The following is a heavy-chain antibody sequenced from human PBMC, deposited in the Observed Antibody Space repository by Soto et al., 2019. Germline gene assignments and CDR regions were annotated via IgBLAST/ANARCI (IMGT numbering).Heavy chain of an antibody. CDR3: ARDLAAATSYGMDV. V-gene: IGHV3-13*01. J-gene: IGHJ6*02. CDR2: IGTAGDT. CDR1: GFTFSSYD. D-gene: IGHD6-13*01. Sequence: PGGSLRLSCAASGFTFSSYDMHWVRQATGKGLEWVSAIGTAGDTYYPGSVKGRFTISRDNAKNSLYLQMNSLRAEDTAVYYCARDLAAATSYGMDVWGQGTTVTVSS.